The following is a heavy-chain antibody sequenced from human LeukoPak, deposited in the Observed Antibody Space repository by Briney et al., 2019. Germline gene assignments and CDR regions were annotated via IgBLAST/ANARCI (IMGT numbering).Heavy chain of an antibody. CDR2: ISYDGTNK. V-gene: IGHV3-30*18. D-gene: IGHD6-13*01. CDR3: AKELYSTTWFDY. CDR1: GFTFSSYG. J-gene: IGHJ5*01. Sequence: GRSLRLSCAASGFTFSSYGMHWVRQAPGKGLEWVAVISYDGTNKLYADSVKGRFTISRDNSKNTLFLQMNSLRAGDTAVYYCAKELYSTTWFDYWGQGTLVTVSS.